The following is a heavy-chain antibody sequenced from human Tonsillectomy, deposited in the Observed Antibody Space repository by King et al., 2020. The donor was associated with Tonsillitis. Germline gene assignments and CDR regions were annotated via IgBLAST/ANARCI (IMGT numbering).Heavy chain of an antibody. CDR1: GFTFSSYA. V-gene: IGHV3-48*01. CDR2: ISTSSAII. D-gene: IGHD3-22*01. CDR3: ARDPGYYDSSGATDAFDL. Sequence: VQLVEYGGGLVQPGGSLRLSCTASGFTFSSYAMNWVRQAPGKGLEWLSFISTSSAIIYYADSVKGRFTVSRDNAENSLYLQMNSLRAEDTALYYCARDPGYYDSSGATDAFDLWGQGTMVTVSS. J-gene: IGHJ3*01.